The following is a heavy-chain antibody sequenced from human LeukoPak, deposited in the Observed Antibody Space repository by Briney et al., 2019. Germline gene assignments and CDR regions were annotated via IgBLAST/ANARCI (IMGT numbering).Heavy chain of an antibody. Sequence: PGGSLRLSCAASGFTVSSNYMSWVRQAPGKGLEWVSVIYSGGSTYYADSVKGRFTISRDNSKNTLYLQMNSLRAEDTAVYYCAREGLISSGSYYFDYWGQGTLVTVSS. D-gene: IGHD6-19*01. CDR2: IYSGGST. J-gene: IGHJ4*02. CDR1: GFTVSSNY. V-gene: IGHV3-66*01. CDR3: AREGLISSGSYYFDY.